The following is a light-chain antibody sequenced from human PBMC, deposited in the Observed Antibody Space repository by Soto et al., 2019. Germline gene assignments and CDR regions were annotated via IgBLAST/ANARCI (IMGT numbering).Light chain of an antibody. CDR3: QSYDSSLSGSVV. V-gene: IGLV1-40*01. Sequence: QSALTQPPSVSGAPGQRVTISCTGSSSNIGSGYDVHWYQQLPGTAPKLLIYDNINRPSGVPDRFSGSRSGTSASLAIAGLQAEDEADYYCQSYDSSLSGSVVFGGGTQLTVL. CDR2: DNI. CDR1: SSNIGSGYD. J-gene: IGLJ2*01.